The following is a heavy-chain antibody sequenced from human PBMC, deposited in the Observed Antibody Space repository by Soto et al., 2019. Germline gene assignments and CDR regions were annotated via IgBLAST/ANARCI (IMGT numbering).Heavy chain of an antibody. CDR2: INHSGST. Sequence: KPSETLSLTCAVYGGSFSGYYWSWIRQPPGKGLEWIGEINHSGSTNYNPSLKSRVTISVDTSKNQFSLKLSSVTAADTAVYYCARGRLVRGVTPIDYWGQGTLVTVSS. CDR3: ARGRLVRGVTPIDY. CDR1: GGSFSGYY. D-gene: IGHD3-10*01. V-gene: IGHV4-34*01. J-gene: IGHJ4*02.